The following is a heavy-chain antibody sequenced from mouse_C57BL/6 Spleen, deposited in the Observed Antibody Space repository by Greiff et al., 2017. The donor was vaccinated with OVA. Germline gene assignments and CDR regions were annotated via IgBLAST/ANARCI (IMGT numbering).Heavy chain of an antibody. CDR3: ATNYCGSSLDY. CDR2: IWRGGST. V-gene: IGHV2-5*01. J-gene: IGHJ2*01. CDR1: GFSLTSYG. D-gene: IGHD1-1*01. Sequence: VKLMESGPGLVQPSQSLSITCTASGFSLTSYGVHWVRQSPGKGLEWLGVIWRGGSTDSNADFMSRLSITKDNPNIQIFFKMNSLQADETDKCYCATNYCGSSLDYWGQGTTLTVSS.